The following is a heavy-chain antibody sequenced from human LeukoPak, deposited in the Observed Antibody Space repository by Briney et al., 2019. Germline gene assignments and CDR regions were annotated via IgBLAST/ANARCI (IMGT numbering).Heavy chain of an antibody. Sequence: PGGSLRLSCAASGFTFSSYTMTWVRQAPGKGLEWVSGITGSSDSTYYADSVKGRFTVSRDNPRNTLFLQMNSLRAEDTAVYYCAKKTSYCAGDCYPYYFDYWGHGTLVTASS. D-gene: IGHD2-21*02. CDR3: AKKTSYCAGDCYPYYFDY. CDR1: GFTFSSYT. J-gene: IGHJ4*01. V-gene: IGHV3-23*01. CDR2: ITGSSDST.